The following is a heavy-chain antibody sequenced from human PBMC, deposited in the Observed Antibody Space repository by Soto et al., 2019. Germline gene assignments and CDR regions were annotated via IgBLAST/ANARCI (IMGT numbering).Heavy chain of an antibody. V-gene: IGHV3-21*01. J-gene: IGHJ3*01. Sequence: XGSLRLAFAASGFTFSSYGMNWVRQAPGKGLEWVSSISSSSSYIYYADSVKGRFTISRDNAKNSLYLQMNSLRAEDTAVYYCVGEYLTSGAFDLWGQGTMVTVSS. CDR2: ISSSSSYI. CDR1: GFTFSSYG. CDR3: VGEYLTSGAFDL. D-gene: IGHD4-17*01.